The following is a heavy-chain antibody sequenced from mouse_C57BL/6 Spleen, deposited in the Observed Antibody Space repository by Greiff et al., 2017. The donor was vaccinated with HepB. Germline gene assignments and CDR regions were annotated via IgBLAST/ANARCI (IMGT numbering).Heavy chain of an antibody. CDR3: ARRGELTGDY. CDR1: GYAFSSSW. J-gene: IGHJ2*01. Sequence: QVQLKQSGPELVKPGASVKISCKASGYAFSSSWMNWVKQRPGKGLEWIGRIYPGDGDTNYNGKFKGKATLTADKSSSTAYMQLSSLTSEDSAVYFCARRGELTGDYWGQGTTLTVSS. V-gene: IGHV1-82*01. CDR2: IYPGDGDT.